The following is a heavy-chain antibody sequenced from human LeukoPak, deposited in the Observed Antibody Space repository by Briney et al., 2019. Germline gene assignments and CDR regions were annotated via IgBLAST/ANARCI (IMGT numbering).Heavy chain of an antibody. V-gene: IGHV3-23*01. J-gene: IGHJ6*03. CDR1: GFTFSSYA. CDR3: AKRGRNYYDSSGYYNYYYMDV. CDR2: ISGSGGST. Sequence: GGSLRLSCAASGFTFSSYAMSWVRQAPGKGLEWVSAISGSGGSTYYADSVKGRFTISRDNSKNTLYLQMNSLRAEDTAVYYCAKRGRNYYDSSGYYNYYYMDVWGKGTTVTVSS. D-gene: IGHD3-22*01.